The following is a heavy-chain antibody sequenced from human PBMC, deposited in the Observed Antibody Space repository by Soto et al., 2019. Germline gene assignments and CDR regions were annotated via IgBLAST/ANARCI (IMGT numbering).Heavy chain of an antibody. CDR3: ARVHCNSTACHVFDY. V-gene: IGHV4-4*02. CDR2: IYHSGLI. Sequence: QVQLQESGPGLVKPSGTLSLTCAVSGDSISSSNWWTWVRQPPGKGLEWIGEIYHSGLINSNPSLKSRVTISVDKSKNQFSLKLTSVTTADTAVYFCARVHCNSTACHVFDYWGQGALVTVSS. CDR1: GDSISSSNW. D-gene: IGHD2-2*01. J-gene: IGHJ4*02.